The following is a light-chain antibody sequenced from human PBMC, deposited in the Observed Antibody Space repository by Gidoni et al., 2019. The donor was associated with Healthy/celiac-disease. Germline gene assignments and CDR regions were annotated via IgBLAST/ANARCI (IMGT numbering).Light chain of an antibody. J-gene: IGKJ2*01. CDR3: QQYGSSPT. Sequence: EIVLTHFPGTLSLSPGERATLSCRASQSVSSSYLAWYQQKPGQAPRLLIYGASSRATGIPDRFSGSGSGTDFTLTISRLEPEDFTVYYCQQYGSSPTFGQGTKLEIK. CDR1: QSVSSSY. CDR2: GAS. V-gene: IGKV3-20*01.